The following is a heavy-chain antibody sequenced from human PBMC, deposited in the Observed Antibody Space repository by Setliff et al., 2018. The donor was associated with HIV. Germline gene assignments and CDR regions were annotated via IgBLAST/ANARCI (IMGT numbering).Heavy chain of an antibody. CDR3: ARHDASYYKWNDEVIWNHYGLDV. V-gene: IGHV4-34*01. D-gene: IGHD1-20*01. CDR1: GGSLSGYH. J-gene: IGHJ6*02. CDR2: INYSGST. Sequence: SETLSLTCGVYGGSLSGYHWSWIRLPPGRGLEWIGEINYSGSTNYNPSLTSRVIISVDTSKNQFSVKLNSVTAADTAVYYCARHDASYYKWNDEVIWNHYGLDVWGQGTTVTVSS.